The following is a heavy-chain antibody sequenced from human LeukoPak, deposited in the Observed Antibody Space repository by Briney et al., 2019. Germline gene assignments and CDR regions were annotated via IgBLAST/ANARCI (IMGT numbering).Heavy chain of an antibody. CDR3: ASYTLTTPYFFDY. V-gene: IGHV3-15*07. J-gene: IGHJ4*02. CDR1: GFTFSNAW. Sequence: GGSLRLSCVVSGFTFSNAWMNWVRQAPGKGLEWVGRIKSKVAGGTTDYAAPVKGRFTISRDDSKNRLYLQMNSLKTEDRAVYYCASYTLTTPYFFDYWGQGTLVTVSS. D-gene: IGHD4-17*01. CDR2: IKSKVAGGTT.